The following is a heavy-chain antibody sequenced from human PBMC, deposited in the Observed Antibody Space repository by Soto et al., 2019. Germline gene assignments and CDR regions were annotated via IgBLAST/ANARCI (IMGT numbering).Heavy chain of an antibody. D-gene: IGHD1-26*01. Sequence: SSSXSLTGTFGVWCIISSRYYLCWIRQPPGKGLEWLGSIYYSGSTYYNPSLQSLVTISLDTSKNQFSLKLSSVTAADTAVYSCESSEPDATKYGMEVCGQRPTV. CDR3: ESSEPDATKYGMEV. CDR1: VWCIISSRYY. V-gene: IGHV4-39*01. CDR2: IYYSGST. J-gene: IGHJ6*01.